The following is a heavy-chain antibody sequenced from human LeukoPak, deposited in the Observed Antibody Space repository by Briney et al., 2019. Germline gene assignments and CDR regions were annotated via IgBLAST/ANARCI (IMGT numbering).Heavy chain of an antibody. CDR2: IKQDGSEK. V-gene: IGHV3-7*01. CDR1: GFTFSSYW. Sequence: GGSLRLSCAASGFTFSSYWMSWVRQAPGKGLEWVANIKQDGSEKYYVDSVKGRFTISRDNSKNTLYLQMGSLRAEDMAVYYCARVHCSSTSCYGPFDYGGQGTLVTVSS. D-gene: IGHD2-2*01. CDR3: ARVHCSSTSCYGPFDY. J-gene: IGHJ4*02.